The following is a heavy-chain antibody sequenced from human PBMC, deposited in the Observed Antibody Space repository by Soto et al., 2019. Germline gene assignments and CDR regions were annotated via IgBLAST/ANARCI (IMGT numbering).Heavy chain of an antibody. CDR1: GYTFTSYV. CDR3: ARDLPPPDY. V-gene: IGHV1-18*01. J-gene: IGHJ4*02. Sequence: QVQLVQSGAEVKKPGASVKVSCKASGYTFTSYVISWVRQAPGQGLEWMGWISAYNGNTHYAQKLKGRVTMTTDTSASTAYMELRSLRSDDTAAYFWARDLPPPDYWGPGTLVTVAS. CDR2: ISAYNGNT.